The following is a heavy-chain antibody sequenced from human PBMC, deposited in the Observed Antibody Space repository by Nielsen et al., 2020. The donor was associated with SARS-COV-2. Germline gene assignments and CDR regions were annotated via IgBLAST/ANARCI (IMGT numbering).Heavy chain of an antibody. Sequence: ASVKVSCKASGYTLTELSMHWVRQAPGKGLEWMGGFDPEDGETIYAQKFQGRVTMTEDTSTDTAYMELSSLRSEDTAVYYCATGYDSSGYPEYWGQGTLVTVSS. CDR3: ATGYDSSGYPEY. J-gene: IGHJ4*02. CDR2: FDPEDGET. V-gene: IGHV1-24*01. D-gene: IGHD3-22*01. CDR1: GYTLTELS.